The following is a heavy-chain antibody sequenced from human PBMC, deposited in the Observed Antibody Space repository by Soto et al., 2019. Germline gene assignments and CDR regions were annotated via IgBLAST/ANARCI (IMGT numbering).Heavy chain of an antibody. D-gene: IGHD4-17*01. Sequence: QVQLVQSGAEVKQPGASVKVSCKASGYTFTNYGFTWVRQAPGQGLEWLGWISTYNGNTKYAQKVQGRLTMTTDTSTSTANMELTSLRSADTALYYCARTTVTASYSYMDVWGKGSTVTVSS. J-gene: IGHJ6*03. V-gene: IGHV1-18*01. CDR2: ISTYNGNT. CDR1: GYTFTNYG. CDR3: ARTTVTASYSYMDV.